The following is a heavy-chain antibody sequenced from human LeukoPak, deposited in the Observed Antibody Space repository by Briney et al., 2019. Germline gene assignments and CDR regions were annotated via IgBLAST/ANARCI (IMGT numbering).Heavy chain of an antibody. D-gene: IGHD1-7*01. Sequence: PSETLSLTCTVSGYSISSDYYWGWIRQPPGKGLEWIGSIYHSGSTYYNPSLKSRVTISVDTSKNQFSLKLSSVTAADTAVYYCARSGNYAIGHDPFDIWGQGTMVTVSS. CDR1: GYSISSDYY. V-gene: IGHV4-38-2*02. CDR3: ARSGNYAIGHDPFDI. J-gene: IGHJ3*02. CDR2: IYHSGST.